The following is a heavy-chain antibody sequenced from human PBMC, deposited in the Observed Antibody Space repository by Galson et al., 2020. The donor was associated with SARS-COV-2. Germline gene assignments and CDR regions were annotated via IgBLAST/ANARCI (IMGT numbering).Heavy chain of an antibody. CDR3: ARAPHCGTPTGCYGGGHNLDI. CDR1: GYSISGGYY. J-gene: IGHJ3*02. V-gene: IGHV4-38-2*02. CDR2: IYRSGSA. D-gene: IGHD2-2*01. Sequence: ASETLSLTCTVSGYSISGGYYWGWIRQPPGKGLEWIGSIYRSGSAYYNPTLKSRVTILLDTSKNQFSLKLSSVTAADTAVYYCARAPHCGTPTGCYGGGHNLDIWGQGTMVTVSS.